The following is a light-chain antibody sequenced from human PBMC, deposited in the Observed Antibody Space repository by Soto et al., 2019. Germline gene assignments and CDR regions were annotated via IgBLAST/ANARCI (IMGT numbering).Light chain of an antibody. J-gene: IGLJ3*02. Sequence: QLVLTQPPSASGTPGQRVSISCSGGSYNVGKNLVYWYQQRPGTAPKLIFFKSNQRPSGVPDRFSGSSSGSSASLAISGLRSEDEADYFCAAWDDSLSAWVFGGGTKLTVL. CDR2: KSN. CDR3: AAWDDSLSAWV. CDR1: SYNVGKNL. V-gene: IGLV1-47*01.